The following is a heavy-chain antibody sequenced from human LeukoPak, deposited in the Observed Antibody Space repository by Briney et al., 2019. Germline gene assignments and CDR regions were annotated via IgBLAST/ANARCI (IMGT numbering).Heavy chain of an antibody. CDR3: AREHTDYGGKKALDY. Sequence: PSETLSLTCAVSGGSSRSGDYFWSWIRQPPGKGLEWIGHIHYSGNTYYNPSLKSRVPISVDTSKNQFSLNVSAVTAADTAVYYCAREHTDYGGKKALDYWGQGTLVTVSS. V-gene: IGHV4-30-4*01. D-gene: IGHD4-23*01. CDR1: GGSSRSGDYF. J-gene: IGHJ4*02. CDR2: IHYSGNT.